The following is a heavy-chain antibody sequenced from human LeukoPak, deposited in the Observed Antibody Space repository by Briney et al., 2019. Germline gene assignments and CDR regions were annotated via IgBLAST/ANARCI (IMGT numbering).Heavy chain of an antibody. Sequence: ASVKVSCKASGYTFTSYYLHWVRQAPGQGLEWMGIINLRGGSTSYAQKFQGRVTMTRDTSTSKVYMELSSLRSEDTAVYYCARALGYCSSTSCQANAFDIWGQGTMVTVSS. D-gene: IGHD2-2*01. CDR2: INLRGGST. V-gene: IGHV1-46*01. CDR3: ARALGYCSSTSCQANAFDI. CDR1: GYTFTSYY. J-gene: IGHJ3*02.